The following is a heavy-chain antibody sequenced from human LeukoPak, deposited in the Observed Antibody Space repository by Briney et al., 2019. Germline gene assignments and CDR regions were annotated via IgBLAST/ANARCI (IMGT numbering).Heavy chain of an antibody. V-gene: IGHV3-74*01. D-gene: IGHD4-17*01. Sequence: PGGSLRLSCAASGFTFSSYWMHWVRQPLGKGLVWVSRINPDGTTTNYADSVKGRFTISRDNAKNTLYLRMNSLTVEDTALYYCVRIATVTTPDYWGQGTLVTVSS. CDR2: INPDGTTT. J-gene: IGHJ4*02. CDR3: VRIATVTTPDY. CDR1: GFTFSSYW.